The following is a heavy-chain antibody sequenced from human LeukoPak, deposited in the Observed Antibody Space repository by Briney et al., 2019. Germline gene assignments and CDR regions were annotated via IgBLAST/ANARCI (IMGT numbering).Heavy chain of an antibody. CDR1: GYSFTTYT. V-gene: IGHV7-4-1*01. J-gene: IGHJ3*02. CDR2: INPNTGNP. CDR3: AREVRHGFDI. D-gene: IGHD3-22*01. Sequence: ASVKVSCKASGYSFTTYTLNWVRQAPVQGLEWMGWINPNTGNPTYAQAFTGRFVFSLDTSGSTAYLQSDSLKAEDTAVYYCAREVRHGFDIWGQGTMVTVSS.